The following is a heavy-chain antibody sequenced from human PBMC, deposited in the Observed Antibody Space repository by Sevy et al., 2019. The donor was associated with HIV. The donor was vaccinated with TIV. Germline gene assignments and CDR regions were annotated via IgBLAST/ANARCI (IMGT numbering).Heavy chain of an antibody. CDR1: GGSISSGGYY. CDR3: ARRRGTRVTMIVVVTTGYFDH. J-gene: IGHJ4*02. Sequence: SETLSLTCTVSGGSISSGGYYWSWIRQHPGKGLEWIGCIYYSGSTYYNPSLKSRISIFVDTSKNQFSLKLTSVTAADTAIYYCARRRGTRVTMIVVVTTGYFDHWGQGTLVTVSS. V-gene: IGHV4-31*03. CDR2: IYYSGST. D-gene: IGHD3-22*01.